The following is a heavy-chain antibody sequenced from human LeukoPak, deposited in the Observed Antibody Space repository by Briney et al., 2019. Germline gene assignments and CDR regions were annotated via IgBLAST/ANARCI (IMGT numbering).Heavy chain of an antibody. CDR1: GFIFSSYA. CDR3: AKDHYDILTCYYKGLPYFDY. D-gene: IGHD3-9*01. J-gene: IGHJ4*02. V-gene: IGHV3-23*01. Sequence: PGGSLRLSCAASGFIFSSYAMSWVRQAPGKGLEWVSAISVSGGSTYYADSVKGRFTISRDNSKNTLYLQMNSLRAEDTAVYYCAKDHYDILTCYYKGLPYFDYWGQGTLVTVSS. CDR2: ISVSGGST.